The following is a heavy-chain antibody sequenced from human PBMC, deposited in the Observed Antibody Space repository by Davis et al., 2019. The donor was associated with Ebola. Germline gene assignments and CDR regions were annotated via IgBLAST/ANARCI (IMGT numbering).Heavy chain of an antibody. CDR1: GFTFSSYA. CDR3: VKAQPAGYCSGGSCWIDY. CDR2: ISYDGSNK. Sequence: GGSLRLSCAASGFTFSSYAMHWVRQAPGKGLEWVAVISYDGSNKYYADSVKGRFTISRDNSKNTLYLQMSSLRAEDTAVYYCVKAQPAGYCSGGSCWIDYWGQGTLVTVSS. J-gene: IGHJ4*02. D-gene: IGHD2-15*01. V-gene: IGHV3-30*14.